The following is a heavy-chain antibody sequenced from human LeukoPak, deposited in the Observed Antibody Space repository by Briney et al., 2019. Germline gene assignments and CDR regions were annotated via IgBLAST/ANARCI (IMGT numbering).Heavy chain of an antibody. CDR2: IYHSGAT. J-gene: IGHJ4*02. CDR1: GGSISSSSSIC. V-gene: IGHV4-4*02. Sequence: SETLSLTCAVSGGSISSSSSICWTWVRQPPGKGLEWIGEIYHSGATNYNPSLKSRVTMLLDKSKNQFSLKLNSVTAADTAVYYCARNGGSSDYDYWAREPWSPSPQ. D-gene: IGHD2-15*01. CDR3: ARNGGSSDYDY.